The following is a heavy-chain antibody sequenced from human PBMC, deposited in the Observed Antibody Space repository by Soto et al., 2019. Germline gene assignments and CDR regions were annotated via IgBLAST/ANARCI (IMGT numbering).Heavy chain of an antibody. CDR2: IYYSGST. CDR1: GGSISSYY. J-gene: IGHJ4*02. V-gene: IGHV4-59*01. CDR3: ARTYYDFWSGYPDTFDY. Sequence: PSETLSLTCAVYGGSISSYYWSWIRQPPGKGLEWIGYIYYSGSTNYNPSLKSRVTISVDTSKNQFSLKLSSVTAADTAVYYCARTYYDFWSGYPDTFDYWGQGTLVTVSS. D-gene: IGHD3-3*01.